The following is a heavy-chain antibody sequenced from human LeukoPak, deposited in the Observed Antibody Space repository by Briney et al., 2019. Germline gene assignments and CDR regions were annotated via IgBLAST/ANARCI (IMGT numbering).Heavy chain of an antibody. D-gene: IGHD6-19*01. Sequence: TGGSLRLSCAASGFTFSSYSMNWVRQAPGKGLEWVSYISSSSSTIYYADSVKGRFTVSRDNAKNSLYLQMSSLRAEDTAFYYCAKDMSNSGWYAGPIVHWGQGILVTVSS. V-gene: IGHV3-48*04. J-gene: IGHJ4*02. CDR2: ISSSSSTI. CDR1: GFTFSSYS. CDR3: AKDMSNSGWYAGPIVH.